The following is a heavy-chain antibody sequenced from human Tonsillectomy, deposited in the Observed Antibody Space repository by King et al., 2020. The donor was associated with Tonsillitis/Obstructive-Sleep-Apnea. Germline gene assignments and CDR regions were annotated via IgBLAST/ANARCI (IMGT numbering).Heavy chain of an antibody. J-gene: IGHJ4*02. CDR1: GFTFNNYW. Sequence: VQLVESGGGLVQPGGSLRLSCAASGFTFNNYWMHWVRQAPGKGLVWVSRINSDGGSTNYADSVKGRFTISRDNAKSTLYLQMNSLRADDTAVYYCARGGIVVVPAAYDYWGQGTLVTVSS. CDR2: INSDGGST. CDR3: ARGGIVVVPAAYDY. D-gene: IGHD2-2*01. V-gene: IGHV3-74*01.